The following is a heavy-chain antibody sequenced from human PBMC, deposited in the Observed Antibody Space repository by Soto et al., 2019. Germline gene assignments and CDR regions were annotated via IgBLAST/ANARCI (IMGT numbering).Heavy chain of an antibody. CDR3: ARDPYSST. CDR1: GFTVSNNY. Sequence: EVRLVESGGGLVQPGGSLRLSCAASGFTVSNNYMNWVRQAPGKGLEWVSLIYSGGTTYYADSVKGRFTISRDNSKNTLYLQMNSLRAEDTAVYYCARDPYSSTWGQGTLVTVSS. V-gene: IGHV3-66*01. CDR2: IYSGGTT. D-gene: IGHD6-13*01. J-gene: IGHJ4*02.